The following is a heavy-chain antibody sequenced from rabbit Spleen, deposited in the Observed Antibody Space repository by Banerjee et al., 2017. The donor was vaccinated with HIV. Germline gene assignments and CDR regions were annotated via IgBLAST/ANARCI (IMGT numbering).Heavy chain of an antibody. CDR2: IYTGSSGST. J-gene: IGHJ4*01. CDR1: GLSFSSRFW. D-gene: IGHD3-1*01. V-gene: IGHV1S45*01. CDR3: ARDGDDAGYDFTL. Sequence: QEQLEESGGDLVKPEGSLTLTCTVSGLSFSSRFWISWVRQAPGKGLEWIADIYTGSSGSTYYASWAKGRFTISTTSSTTVTLRMTSLTAADTATYFCARDGDDAGYDFTLWGPVTLVTVS.